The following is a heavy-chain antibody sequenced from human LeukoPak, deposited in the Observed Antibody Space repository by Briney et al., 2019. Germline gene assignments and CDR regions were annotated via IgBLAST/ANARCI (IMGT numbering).Heavy chain of an antibody. CDR2: IYYSGST. D-gene: IGHD3-22*01. V-gene: IGHV4-59*01. Sequence: SETLSLTCTVSGGSISSNYWSWIRQPPGKGLEWLGYIYYSGSTNYNPSLKSRVTISVDTSKNQFSLKLSSVTAADTAVYYCARGDYYDSSGYPNWFDPWGQGTLVTVSS. CDR1: GGSISSNY. J-gene: IGHJ5*02. CDR3: ARGDYYDSSGYPNWFDP.